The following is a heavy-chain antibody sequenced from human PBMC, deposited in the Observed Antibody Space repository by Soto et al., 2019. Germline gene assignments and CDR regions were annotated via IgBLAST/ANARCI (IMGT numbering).Heavy chain of an antibody. V-gene: IGHV1-18*04. Sequence: ASVKVSCKASGYTFTSYGISWVRQAPGQGLEWMGWISAYNGNTNYAQKLQGRVTMTTDTSTSTAYMELRSLRSDDTAVYYCARKTYYDILTGRYSFDYWGQGTLVTVSS. CDR2: ISAYNGNT. J-gene: IGHJ4*02. D-gene: IGHD3-9*01. CDR1: GYTFTSYG. CDR3: ARKTYYDILTGRYSFDY.